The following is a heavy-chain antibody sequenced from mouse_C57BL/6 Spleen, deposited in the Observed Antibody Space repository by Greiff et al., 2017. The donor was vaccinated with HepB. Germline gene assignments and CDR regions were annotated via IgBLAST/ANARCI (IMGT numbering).Heavy chain of an antibody. Sequence: VQLQQPGAELVKPGASVKMSCKASGYTFTSYWITWVKQRPGQGLEWIGDIYPGSGSTKYNEKFKSKATLTVDTSSSTAYMQLSSLTSEDSAVYYCARKGTTVVAYWYVDVWGTGTTVTVSS. V-gene: IGHV1-55*01. CDR1: GYTFTSYW. J-gene: IGHJ1*03. CDR2: IYPGSGST. D-gene: IGHD1-1*01. CDR3: ARKGTTVVAYWYVDV.